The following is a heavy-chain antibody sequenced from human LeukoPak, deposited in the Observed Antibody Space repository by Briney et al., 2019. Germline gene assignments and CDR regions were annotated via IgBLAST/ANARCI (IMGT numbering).Heavy chain of an antibody. CDR1: GYTFTNHT. J-gene: IGHJ4*02. CDR2: ISAGNGNT. Sequence: ASVKVSCKASGYTFTNHTIHWVRQAPGQRLEWMGWISAGNGNTKYSQNFQGRVTIASDTSASTAYMELSSLRSEDTAVYYCARDYGSGSYYRLDYWGQGTLVTVSS. D-gene: IGHD3-10*01. CDR3: ARDYGSGSYYRLDY. V-gene: IGHV1-3*01.